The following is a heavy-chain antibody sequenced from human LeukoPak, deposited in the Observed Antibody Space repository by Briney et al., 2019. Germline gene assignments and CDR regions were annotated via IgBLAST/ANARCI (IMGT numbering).Heavy chain of an antibody. V-gene: IGHV3-48*03. CDR2: FAGSDTTK. J-gene: IGHJ4*02. CDR1: GFDFGAYE. CDR3: TTLGYHLDS. Sequence: SGGSLRLSCAASGFDFGAYEMNWVRQAPGKGLESVAYFAGSDTTKYYADSVRGRFTISRDNAKNSLYLQMNSLRAEDTALYYCTTLGYHLDSWGQGTLVTVSS. D-gene: IGHD3-22*01.